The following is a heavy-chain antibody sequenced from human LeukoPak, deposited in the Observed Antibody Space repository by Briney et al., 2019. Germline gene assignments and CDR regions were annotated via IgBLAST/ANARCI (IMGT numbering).Heavy chain of an antibody. Sequence: SETLSLTCTVSGGSVSSGSYYWSWIRQPPGKGLEWIGYIYYSGSTNYNPSLKSRVTISVDTSKNQFSLKLSSVTAADTAVYYCAGHDSSSWYRNWFDPWGQGTLVTVSS. D-gene: IGHD6-13*01. CDR2: IYYSGST. V-gene: IGHV4-61*01. J-gene: IGHJ5*02. CDR1: GGSVSSGSYY. CDR3: AGHDSSSWYRNWFDP.